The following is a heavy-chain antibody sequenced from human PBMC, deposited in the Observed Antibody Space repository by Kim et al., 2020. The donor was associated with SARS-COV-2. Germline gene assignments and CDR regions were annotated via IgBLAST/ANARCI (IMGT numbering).Heavy chain of an antibody. J-gene: IGHJ6*02. CDR2: ISSSGSTI. V-gene: IGHV3-11*01. Sequence: GGSLRLSCAASGFTFSDYYMSWIRQAPGKGLEWVSYISSSGSTIYYADSVKGRFTISRDNAKNSLYLQMNSLRAEDTAVYYCARARYDSSGYYYGMDVWGQGTTVTVSS. D-gene: IGHD3-22*01. CDR1: GFTFSDYY. CDR3: ARARYDSSGYYYGMDV.